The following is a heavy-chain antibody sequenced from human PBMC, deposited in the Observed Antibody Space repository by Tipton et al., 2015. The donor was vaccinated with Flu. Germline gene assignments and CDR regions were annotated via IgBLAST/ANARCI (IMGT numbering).Heavy chain of an antibody. CDR3: GAVTPGHWYFDL. J-gene: IGHJ2*01. CDR1: GEALGTHY. D-gene: IGHD4-17*01. CDR2: IFATGTA. V-gene: IGHV4-4*07. Sequence: GEALGTHYWTWFRQPAGERLEWIGRIFATGTAIYNPSLRSRVTMSVDTSKNQFSLNLTSVTAADTAVYYCGAVTPGHWYFDLWGRGTLVTVSS.